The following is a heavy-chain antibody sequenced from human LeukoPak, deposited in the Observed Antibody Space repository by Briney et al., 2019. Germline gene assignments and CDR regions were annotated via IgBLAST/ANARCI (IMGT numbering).Heavy chain of an antibody. V-gene: IGHV4-4*09. CDR2: IYTSGST. Sequence: SETLSLTCTVSGDSIISYYWRWIRQPPGKGLEWIGNIYTSGSTNYNPSLKSRVTISVDMSKNQFSLKLTSVTAADTAVYYCARRTQNPSWYFDHWGQGTPVTVSS. D-gene: IGHD1/OR15-1a*01. CDR1: GDSIISYY. CDR3: ARRTQNPSWYFDH. J-gene: IGHJ4*02.